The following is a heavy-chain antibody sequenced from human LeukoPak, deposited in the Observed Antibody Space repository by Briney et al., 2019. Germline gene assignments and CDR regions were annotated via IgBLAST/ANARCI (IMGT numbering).Heavy chain of an antibody. Sequence: PGGSLRLSCAASGFTFSSYAMSWVRQAPGKGLEWVSAISGSGGSTYYADSVKGRFTISRDNSKNTLYLQMNSLRAKDTAVYYCAKLPRSVRGYFDYWGQGTLVTVSS. V-gene: IGHV3-23*01. J-gene: IGHJ4*02. D-gene: IGHD3-10*01. CDR3: AKLPRSVRGYFDY. CDR1: GFTFSSYA. CDR2: ISGSGGST.